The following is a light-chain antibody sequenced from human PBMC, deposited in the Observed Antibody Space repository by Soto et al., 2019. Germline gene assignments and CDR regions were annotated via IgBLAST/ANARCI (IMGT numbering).Light chain of an antibody. CDR1: QSVSNNY. V-gene: IGKV3-20*01. CDR3: QQYAGSPRT. J-gene: IGKJ1*01. CDR2: GAS. Sequence: EIVLTQSPGTLSLSPGERATLSCRASQSVSNNYLAWYQQKPGQAPRLLIYGASSRATGIPDRVSGSGSGTDFTLTISGLEPEDFAVYFCQQYAGSPRTFSQGTKVDIK.